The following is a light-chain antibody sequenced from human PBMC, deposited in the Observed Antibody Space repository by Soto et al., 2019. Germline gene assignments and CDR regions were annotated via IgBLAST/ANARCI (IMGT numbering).Light chain of an antibody. V-gene: IGKV1-5*01. CDR1: QSISTS. Sequence: QMTQSPSTLSASVGDRLTITCRASQSISTSLAWYQQKPGKAPKLVIFDASTLANGVPSTFSGSGSGTEFFLTISSLQPDDFATYYCQEYATFRFTFGQGTQLEIK. J-gene: IGKJ2*01. CDR2: DAS. CDR3: QEYATFRFT.